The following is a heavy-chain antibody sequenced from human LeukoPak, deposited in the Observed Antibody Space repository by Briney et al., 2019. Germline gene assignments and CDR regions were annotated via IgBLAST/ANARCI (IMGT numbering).Heavy chain of an antibody. Sequence: SVKVSCTASGDIFNSYSISWVRQAPGQGLEWMGGIIPIFGSANYAQTFQGRVTITTDQSTSTAYMELSSLSSEDTAVYYCARVGRSRGSLPNSYYYMDVWGKGTTVTVSS. J-gene: IGHJ6*03. V-gene: IGHV1-69*05. CDR1: GDIFNSYS. D-gene: IGHD1-26*01. CDR3: ARVGRSRGSLPNSYYYMDV. CDR2: IIPIFGSA.